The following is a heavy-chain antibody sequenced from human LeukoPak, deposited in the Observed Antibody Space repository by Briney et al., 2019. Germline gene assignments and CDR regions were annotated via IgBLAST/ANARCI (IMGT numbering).Heavy chain of an antibody. CDR3: ERVGPGLVIIDEYYGMDV. Sequence: ASVKVSCKASGYTFTSYDINWVRQATGQGLEWMGWMNPNSGNTGYAQKFQGRVTMTRNTSISTAYMELSSLRSEDTAVYYCERVGPGLVIIDEYYGMDVWGQGTTVTVSS. CDR2: MNPNSGNT. J-gene: IGHJ6*02. D-gene: IGHD3/OR15-3a*01. CDR1: GYTFTSYD. V-gene: IGHV1-8*01.